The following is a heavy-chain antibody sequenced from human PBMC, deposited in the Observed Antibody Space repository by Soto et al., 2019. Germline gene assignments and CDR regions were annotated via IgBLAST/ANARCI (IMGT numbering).Heavy chain of an antibody. CDR2: ISSSGSTI. J-gene: IGHJ3*02. CDR1: GFTFSDYY. Sequence: QVQMVESGGGLVKPGGSLRLSCAASGFTFSDYYMSWIRQAQGKGLEWVSYISSSGSTIYYADAVKGRFTISRDNAKNSLYLQMNSLRAEDTAVYYCASDSIAAAGFYAFDISGHGTMVTVSS. V-gene: IGHV3-11*01. CDR3: ASDSIAAAGFYAFDI. D-gene: IGHD6-13*01.